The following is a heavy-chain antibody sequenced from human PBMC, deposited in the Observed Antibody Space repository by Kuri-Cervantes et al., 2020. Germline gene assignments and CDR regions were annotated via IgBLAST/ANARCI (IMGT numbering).Heavy chain of an antibody. CDR3: TRGKLAVAGYDY. CDR2: ISSSSSYI. Sequence: GESLKISCEASGFTLSRSGMSWVRQAPGKGLEWVSSISSSSSYIYYADSVKGRFTISRDNAKNSLYLQMNSLRAEDTAIYYCTRGKLAVAGYDYWGQGTLVTVSS. J-gene: IGHJ4*02. V-gene: IGHV3-21*01. CDR1: GFTLSRSG. D-gene: IGHD6-19*01.